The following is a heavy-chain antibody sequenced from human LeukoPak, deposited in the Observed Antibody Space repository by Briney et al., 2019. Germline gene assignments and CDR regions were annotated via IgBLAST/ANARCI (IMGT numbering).Heavy chain of an antibody. Sequence: PGESLKISCKGSGYTFSNDWIGWVRQMPGKGLEWMGIIYPGDSDTRYSPSFQGQVTISVDKSINTAYLQWSSLKASDTAMYYCGRHIGLTIAYFDSWCQGTLVTVSS. CDR1: GYTFSNDW. CDR3: GRHIGLTIAYFDS. D-gene: IGHD3-3*01. CDR2: IYPGDSDT. J-gene: IGHJ4*02. V-gene: IGHV5-51*01.